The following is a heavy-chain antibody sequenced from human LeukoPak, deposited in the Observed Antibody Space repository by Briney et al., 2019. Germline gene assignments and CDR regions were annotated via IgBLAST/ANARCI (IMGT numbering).Heavy chain of an antibody. Sequence: ASVKVSCQASGYTFSSYYMRWVRQAPGQGLEWMGIINPSSGKINYAQKFQGRVTMTRDTSTSTVYMELSSLRSDDTAVYYCARDLASSGYYWDWGQGTLVTVSS. CDR3: ARDLASSGYYWD. CDR2: INPSSGKI. CDR1: GYTFSSYY. J-gene: IGHJ4*02. D-gene: IGHD3-22*01. V-gene: IGHV1-46*01.